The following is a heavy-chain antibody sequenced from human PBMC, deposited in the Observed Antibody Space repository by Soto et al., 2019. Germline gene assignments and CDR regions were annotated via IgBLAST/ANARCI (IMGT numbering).Heavy chain of an antibody. V-gene: IGHV1-8*01. CDR1: GYTFTSYD. CDR2: MNPNSGNT. CDR3: ARSGGTRKTIFGVFIIAPGAFDI. Sequence: QVQLVQSGAEVKKPGASVKVSCKASGYTFTSYDINWVRQATGQGLEWMGWMNPNSGNTGYAQKFQGRVSMTRNTSICTAYRELSSLRYEDTAVYYCARSGGTRKTIFGVFIIAPGAFDIWGQGTMVTGSS. D-gene: IGHD3-3*01. J-gene: IGHJ3*02.